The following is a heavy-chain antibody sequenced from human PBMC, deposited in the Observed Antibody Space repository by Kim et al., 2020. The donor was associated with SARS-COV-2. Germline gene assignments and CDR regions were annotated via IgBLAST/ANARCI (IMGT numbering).Heavy chain of an antibody. Sequence: GESLKISCKGSGYSFTSYWIGWVRQMPGKGLEWMGIIYPGDSDTRYSPSFQGQVTISADKSISTAYLQWSSLKASDTAMYYCARQWIQLWQTTDYYGMDVWGQGTTATVSS. CDR3: ARQWIQLWQTTDYYGMDV. CDR1: GYSFTSYW. V-gene: IGHV5-51*01. D-gene: IGHD5-18*01. J-gene: IGHJ6*02. CDR2: IYPGDSDT.